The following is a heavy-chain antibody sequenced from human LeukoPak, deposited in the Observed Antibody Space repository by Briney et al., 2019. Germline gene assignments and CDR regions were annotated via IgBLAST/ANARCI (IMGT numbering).Heavy chain of an antibody. CDR3: ARGPPGGGYFDY. Sequence: GASVKVSCKASGGTFSSYAISWVRQAPGQGLEWMGGIIPIFGTANYAQKFQGRVTITADESTSTAYMELSSLRSEDTAVYYCARGPPGGGYFDYWGQGTLVTVSS. CDR1: GGTFSSYA. V-gene: IGHV1-69*13. D-gene: IGHD3-10*01. CDR2: IIPIFGTA. J-gene: IGHJ4*02.